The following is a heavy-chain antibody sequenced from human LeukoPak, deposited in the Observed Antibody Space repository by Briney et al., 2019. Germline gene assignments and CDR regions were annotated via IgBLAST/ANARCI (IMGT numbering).Heavy chain of an antibody. Sequence: GSLRLSCAASGFTFSSYAMSWVRQAPGRGLEWVSGISGSGGSTYYADSVKGRFTISRDNSKNTLYLQMDSLRAEDTAVYYCAKDPNPREYQLLYGYWGQGTLVTVSS. J-gene: IGHJ4*02. CDR1: GFTFSSYA. CDR3: AKDPNPREYQLLYGY. D-gene: IGHD2-2*02. CDR2: ISGSGGST. V-gene: IGHV3-23*01.